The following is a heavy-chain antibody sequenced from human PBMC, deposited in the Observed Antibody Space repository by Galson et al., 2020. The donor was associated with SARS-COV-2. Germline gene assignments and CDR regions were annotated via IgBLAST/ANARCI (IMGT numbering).Heavy chain of an antibody. D-gene: IGHD3-16*01. CDR1: GFTFSGYA. V-gene: IGHV3-23*01. Sequence: GESLQISCAASGFTFSGYAMSWVRQAPGQGLEWVSGISGSGASTYYADSVKGRFTISRDNSKNTLYLQMNSLRAEDTAVYYCAKVVTFGGVILRDAFDIWGQGTMVTVSS. CDR2: ISGSGAST. J-gene: IGHJ3*02. CDR3: AKVVTFGGVILRDAFDI.